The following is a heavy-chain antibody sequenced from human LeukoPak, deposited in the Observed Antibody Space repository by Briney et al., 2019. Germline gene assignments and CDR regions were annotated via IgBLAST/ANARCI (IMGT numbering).Heavy chain of an antibody. CDR2: IYYSGST. V-gene: IGHV4-28*01. CDR1: GYSISSSNW. D-gene: IGHD6-19*01. CDR3: ASSHSSGWYLEYFQH. J-gene: IGHJ1*01. Sequence: SETLSLICAVSGYSISSSNWWGWIRQPPGKGLEWIGYIYYSGSTYYNPSLKSRVTMSVDTSKNQFSLKLSSVTAADTAVYYCASSHSSGWYLEYFQHWGQGTLVTVSS.